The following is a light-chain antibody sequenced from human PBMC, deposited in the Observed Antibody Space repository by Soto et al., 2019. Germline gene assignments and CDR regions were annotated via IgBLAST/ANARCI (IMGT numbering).Light chain of an antibody. J-gene: IGLJ2*01. V-gene: IGLV2-14*01. CDR2: DVS. CDR1: SSDLGGYNY. CDR3: SSYTTSSTHVV. Sequence: QSALTQPASVSGSPGQSITISCTGTSSDLGGYNYVSWYQQHPGKAPKLIIYDVSYRPSGVSNRFSGSKSGNTASLTISGLQAEDEADYYCSSYTTSSTHVVFGGGTQLT.